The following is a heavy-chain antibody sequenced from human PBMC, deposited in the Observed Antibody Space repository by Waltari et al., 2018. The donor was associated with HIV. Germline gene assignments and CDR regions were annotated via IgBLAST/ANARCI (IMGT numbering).Heavy chain of an antibody. Sequence: QVNLVQSGAEVKKPGASVKISCEASGYNFRNYATNWVRQAPGQGIEWMGWMSAYNRDSKYAEKVQGRVTITTDTSTNTAYIEIRSLRSDDTAVYFCARGNSMLRMAELDYWGQGTLVTVSS. D-gene: IGHD3-10*02. J-gene: IGHJ4*02. CDR3: ARGNSMLRMAELDY. CDR1: GYNFRNYA. V-gene: IGHV1-18*01. CDR2: MSAYNRDS.